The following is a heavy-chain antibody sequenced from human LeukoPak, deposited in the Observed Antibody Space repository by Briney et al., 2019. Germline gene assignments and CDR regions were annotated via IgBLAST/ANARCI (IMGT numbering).Heavy chain of an antibody. V-gene: IGHV3-66*01. CDR3: AKDHSNALLRFGEVIRKTRDGYFDY. J-gene: IGHJ4*02. CDR2: IYSGGST. Sequence: PGGSLRLSCAASEFSVGSNYMSWVRQAPGKGLEWVSLIYSGGSTYYADSVKGRFTISRDNSKNTLYLQMNSLRAEDTAVYYCAKDHSNALLRFGEVIRKTRDGYFDYWGQGTLVTVSS. D-gene: IGHD3-10*01. CDR1: EFSVGSNY.